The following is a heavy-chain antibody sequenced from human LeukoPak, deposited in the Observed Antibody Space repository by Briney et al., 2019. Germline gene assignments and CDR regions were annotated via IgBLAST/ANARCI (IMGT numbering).Heavy chain of an antibody. V-gene: IGHV1-2*02. J-gene: IGHJ4*02. CDR2: INPNSGGT. D-gene: IGHD4-11*01. CDR1: GYSFSGYY. CDR3: AKGGAALYDYSKLDY. Sequence: ASVKVSCKASGYSFSGYYMHWVRQAPGQGLEWMGWINPNSGGTTFAQKFLGRVTVTRDTSIPTVYMQLSSLRSDDTAVYYCAKGGAALYDYSKLDYWGQGTLVTVSS.